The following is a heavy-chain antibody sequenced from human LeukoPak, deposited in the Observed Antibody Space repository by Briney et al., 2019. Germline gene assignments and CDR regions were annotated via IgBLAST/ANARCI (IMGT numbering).Heavy chain of an antibody. Sequence: PGGSLRLSCAASGFTFSSYSMNWVRQAPGKGLEWVSSISSSSIYIYYADSVKGRFTISRDNAKNSLYLQMNSLRPEDTAVYYCAKDARRTFGLSSGLYRGSYYFDYWGQGTLVTVSS. D-gene: IGHD6-19*01. J-gene: IGHJ4*02. CDR3: AKDARRTFGLSSGLYRGSYYFDY. CDR1: GFTFSSYS. V-gene: IGHV3-21*01. CDR2: ISSSSIYI.